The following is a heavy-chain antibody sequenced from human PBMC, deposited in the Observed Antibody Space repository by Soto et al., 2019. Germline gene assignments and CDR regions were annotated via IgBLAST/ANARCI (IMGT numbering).Heavy chain of an antibody. CDR1: GFTFSDYA. CDR2: LDGAGGST. J-gene: IGHJ6*01. D-gene: IGHD3-10*01. V-gene: IGHV3-23*01. CDR3: AAPRDEYGSGVSWFTYGMDN. Sequence: LRLSCLASGFTFSDYAMTWVRHVPGRGLEWGASLDGAGGSTYYADSVRGRFTISRDNSQNTLFLQMKRLTVDDPAIYYCAAPRDEYGSGVSWFTYGMDNRGQRSTFTVSP.